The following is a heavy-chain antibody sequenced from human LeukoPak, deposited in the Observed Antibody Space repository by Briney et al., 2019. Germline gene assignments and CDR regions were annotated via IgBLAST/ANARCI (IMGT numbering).Heavy chain of an antibody. Sequence: GGSLRLSCAASGFTFSSYWLHWVRQAPGKGLVWVSRINSDGSSTSYADSVKGRFTISRDNAKNTLYLQMNSLRAEDTAVNYCAREGGTPLWYYYYGMDVWGQGTTVTVSS. CDR1: GFTFSSYW. CDR3: AREGGTPLWYYYYGMDV. CDR2: INSDGSST. D-gene: IGHD2-15*01. J-gene: IGHJ6*02. V-gene: IGHV3-74*01.